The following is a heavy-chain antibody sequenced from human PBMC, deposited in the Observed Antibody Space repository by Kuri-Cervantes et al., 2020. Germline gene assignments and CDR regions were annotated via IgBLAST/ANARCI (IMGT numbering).Heavy chain of an antibody. CDR3: AKDLSPGTIVGATTGLFDY. J-gene: IGHJ4*02. D-gene: IGHD1-26*01. CDR2: ISYDGSNK. V-gene: IGHV3-30-3*01. CDR1: GFTFSSYA. Sequence: GESLKISCAASGFTFSSYAMHWVRQAPGKGLEWVAVISYDGSNKYYADSVKGRFTISRDNSKSTLYLQMNSLRLEDTATYYCAKDLSPGTIVGATTGLFDYWGQGTLVTVSS.